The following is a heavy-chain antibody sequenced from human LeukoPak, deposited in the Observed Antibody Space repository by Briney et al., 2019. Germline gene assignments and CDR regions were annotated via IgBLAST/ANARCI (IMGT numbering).Heavy chain of an antibody. J-gene: IGHJ3*02. Sequence: PGGSLRLSCAASGFTVSSNYMSWVRQAPGKGLEWVSVIYSGGSTYYADSVKGRFTISRDNSKNTLYLQMNSLRAEETAVYYCARGGYSSSWSGAFDIWGQGTMVTVSS. CDR2: IYSGGST. V-gene: IGHV3-66*01. D-gene: IGHD6-13*01. CDR1: GFTVSSNY. CDR3: ARGGYSSSWSGAFDI.